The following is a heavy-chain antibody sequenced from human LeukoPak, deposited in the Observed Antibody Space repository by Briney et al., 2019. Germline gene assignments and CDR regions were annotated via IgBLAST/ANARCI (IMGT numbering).Heavy chain of an antibody. Sequence: ASVKVSCKASGYTFTSYYMHWVRQAPGQGLEWMGIINPSGGSTSYAQKFQGRVTVTRDTSTSTVYMELSSLRSEDTAVYYCARSKIAVAGQYYFDYWGQGTLVTVSS. J-gene: IGHJ4*02. D-gene: IGHD6-19*01. CDR1: GYTFTSYY. CDR3: ARSKIAVAGQYYFDY. V-gene: IGHV1-46*01. CDR2: INPSGGST.